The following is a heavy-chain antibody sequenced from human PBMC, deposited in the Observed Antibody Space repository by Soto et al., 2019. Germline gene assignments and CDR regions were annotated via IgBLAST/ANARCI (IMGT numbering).Heavy chain of an antibody. J-gene: IGHJ5*02. CDR3: ARDRTMITGNNWFDP. Sequence: GASVKVSCKASGGTFSSYAISWVRQAPGQGLEWMGGIIPIFGTANYAQKFQGRVTITRDTSASTAYMELSSLRSEDTAVYYCARDRTMITGNNWFDPWGQGTLVTVSS. CDR1: GGTFSSYA. V-gene: IGHV1-69*05. CDR2: IIPIFGTA. D-gene: IGHD3-16*01.